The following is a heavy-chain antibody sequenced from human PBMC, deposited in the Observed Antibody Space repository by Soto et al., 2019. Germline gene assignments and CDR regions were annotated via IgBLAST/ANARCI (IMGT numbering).Heavy chain of an antibody. Sequence: QVQLVQSGAEVKNPGGSMKVSCKASGYTFTSYGISWVRQAPGQGLEWMGRISAYNGNTNYAQKLQGRVTMTTDTSTSTAYMELRSLRSDDTAVYYCARDRGYNWNYGWFDPWGQGTLVTVSS. CDR3: ARDRGYNWNYGWFDP. CDR1: GYTFTSYG. CDR2: ISAYNGNT. V-gene: IGHV1-18*01. D-gene: IGHD1-7*01. J-gene: IGHJ5*02.